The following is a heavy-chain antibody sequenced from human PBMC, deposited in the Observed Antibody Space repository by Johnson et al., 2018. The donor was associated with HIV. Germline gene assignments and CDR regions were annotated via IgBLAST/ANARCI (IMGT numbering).Heavy chain of an antibody. J-gene: IGHJ3*02. CDR3: AKRLTYANSLDAFDI. Sequence: QVQLVESGGGVVQPGGSLRLSCAASGFTFSSYDMHWVRQAPGKGLEWVAVISYDGSNKFYTDSVKGRFTISRDNSKNTVYLQMNSLRAEDTAVYYCAKRLTYANSLDAFDIWGQGTMVTVSS. D-gene: IGHD3-16*01. V-gene: IGHV3-30*18. CDR2: ISYDGSNK. CDR1: GFTFSSYD.